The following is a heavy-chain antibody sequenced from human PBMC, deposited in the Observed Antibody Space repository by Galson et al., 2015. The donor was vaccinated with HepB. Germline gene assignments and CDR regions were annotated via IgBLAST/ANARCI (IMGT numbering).Heavy chain of an antibody. CDR2: IKQDGSEK. V-gene: IGHV3-7*01. D-gene: IGHD3-10*01. CDR1: GFTFSNYW. J-gene: IGHJ4*02. CDR3: GRGFGPDY. Sequence: SLRLSCAASGFTFSNYWMSWVRQAPGKGLEWVASIKQDGSEKYYVDSVKGRFTISRDNAKNSLCLQMNSLRAEDTAVYYCGRGFGPDYWGQGTLVSASS.